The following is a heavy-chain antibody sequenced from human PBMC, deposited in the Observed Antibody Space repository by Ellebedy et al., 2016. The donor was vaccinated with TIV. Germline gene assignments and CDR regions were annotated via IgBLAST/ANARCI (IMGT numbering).Heavy chain of an antibody. D-gene: IGHD1-26*01. CDR2: IYYSGST. J-gene: IGHJ4*02. CDR1: GGSVSSGSYY. V-gene: IGHV4-61*01. Sequence: SETLSLTCTVSGGSVSSGSYYWSWIRQPPGKGLEWIGYIYYSGSTNYNPSLESRVTISVDTSKKQFSLQLNSVTPEDTAVYYCARSSSGSYYAADYWGQGTLVTVSS. CDR3: ARSSSGSYYAADY.